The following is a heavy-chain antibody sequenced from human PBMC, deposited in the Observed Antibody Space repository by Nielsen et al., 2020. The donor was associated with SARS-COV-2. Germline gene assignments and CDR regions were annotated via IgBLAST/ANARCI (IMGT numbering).Heavy chain of an antibody. D-gene: IGHD1-14*01. J-gene: IGHJ5*02. CDR2: IGTAGDT. CDR1: GFTFSSYD. Sequence: GGSLRLSCAASGFTFSSYDMHWVRQATGKGLEWVSAIGTAGDTYYPGSVKGRFTISRENAKNSLYLQMNSLRAGDTAVYYCATKAPEARHNCWFDPWGQGTLVTVSS. V-gene: IGHV3-13*04. CDR3: ATKAPEARHNCWFDP.